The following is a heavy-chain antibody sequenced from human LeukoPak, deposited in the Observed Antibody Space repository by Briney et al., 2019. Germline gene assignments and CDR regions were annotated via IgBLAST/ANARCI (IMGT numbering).Heavy chain of an antibody. CDR3: ARSVAAAGEYYFDY. Sequence: GGSLRLSCAASGFTFSSYWMSWVRQAPGKGLEWVANIKQDGSEKYYVDPVKGRFTISRDNAKNSLYLQMNSLRAEDTAVYYCARSVAAAGEYYFDYWGQGTLVTVSS. V-gene: IGHV3-7*01. J-gene: IGHJ4*02. CDR1: GFTFSSYW. CDR2: IKQDGSEK. D-gene: IGHD6-13*01.